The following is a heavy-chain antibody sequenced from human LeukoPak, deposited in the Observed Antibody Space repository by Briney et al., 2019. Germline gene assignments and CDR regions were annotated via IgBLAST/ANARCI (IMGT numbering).Heavy chain of an antibody. V-gene: IGHV4-39*01. CDR1: GDSISSGSFY. Sequence: SETLSLTCIVSGDSISSGSFYWGCIRQPPGQGLEWIGSIDYSGSSYYNPSLQSRATISVDTSKNQFSLKLSSVTAADTAVYYCARGIKHRLNSYGSGSYGMDVWGQGTTVTVSS. CDR3: ARGIKHRLNSYGSGSYGMDV. CDR2: IDYSGSS. J-gene: IGHJ6*02. D-gene: IGHD3-10*01.